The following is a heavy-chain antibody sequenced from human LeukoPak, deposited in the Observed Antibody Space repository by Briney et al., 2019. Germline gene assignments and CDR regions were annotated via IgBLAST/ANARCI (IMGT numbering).Heavy chain of an antibody. D-gene: IGHD3-3*01. CDR3: AKDPGSYDFWSGYSDY. Sequence: ASVKVSCKASGYTFSSYGMHWMRQAPGQRLEWMGWTNAGNGNTKYSQKFQSRVTITRDTSASAAYMVLSSLRAEDTAVYYCAKDPGSYDFWSGYSDYWGQGTLVTVSS. CDR2: TNAGNGNT. J-gene: IGHJ4*02. CDR1: GYTFSSYG. V-gene: IGHV1-3*01.